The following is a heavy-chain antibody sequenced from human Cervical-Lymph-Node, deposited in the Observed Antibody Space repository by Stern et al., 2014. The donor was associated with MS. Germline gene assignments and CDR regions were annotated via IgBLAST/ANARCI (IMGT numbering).Heavy chain of an antibody. CDR1: SDTFSSYG. V-gene: IGHV1-18*01. CDR3: ARDQGVLDGDYINYYFHY. J-gene: IGHJ4*02. D-gene: IGHD4-17*01. Sequence: QVQLVQSGAEVRKPGASVKVSCQASSDTFSSYGFSWVRQAPGQGLEWMGWMSDYNGDTKYAPEFQGRVTLTTDTSTSTAYMELRNLRSDDTAIYYCARDQGVLDGDYINYYFHYWGQGTLVTVSS. CDR2: MSDYNGDT.